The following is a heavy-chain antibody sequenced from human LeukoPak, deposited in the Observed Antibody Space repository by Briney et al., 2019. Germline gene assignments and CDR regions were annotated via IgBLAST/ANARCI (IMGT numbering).Heavy chain of an antibody. CDR3: ARDKGGGSYYDY. CDR1: GYTFTGYY. CDR2: INPNSGGT. V-gene: IGHV1-2*02. J-gene: IGHJ4*02. Sequence: ASVKVSCKASGYTFTGYYMHWVRQAPGQGLEWMGWINPNSGGTNYAQKFQGRVTMTRDTFISTAYMELSRLRSDDTAVYYCARDKGGGSYYDYWGQGTLVTVSS. D-gene: IGHD1-26*01.